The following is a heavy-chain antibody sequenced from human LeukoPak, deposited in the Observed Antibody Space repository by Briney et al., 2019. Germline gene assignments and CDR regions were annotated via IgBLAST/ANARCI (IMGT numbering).Heavy chain of an antibody. CDR3: TRTGDEYYYDRSEGKDWFDP. J-gene: IGHJ5*02. D-gene: IGHD3-22*01. CDR1: GFTFSGYA. CDR2: ITGSSGGT. Sequence: GGSQRLSCAASGFTFSGYAMSWVRQAPGGGLEWVSTITGSSGGTYYADSVKGRFTISRDNSKNTVSLQMNSLRAEDTAVYYCTRTGDEYYYDRSEGKDWFDPWGQGTLVTVSS. V-gene: IGHV3-23*01.